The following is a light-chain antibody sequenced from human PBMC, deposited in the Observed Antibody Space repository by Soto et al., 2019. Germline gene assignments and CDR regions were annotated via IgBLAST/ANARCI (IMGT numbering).Light chain of an antibody. V-gene: IGKV3-15*01. CDR1: QSVSNN. Sequence: ILMTQSPATLSVSPGERATLSCRASQSVSNNLAWYQQKPGQAPRLLIYDASTRATGIPARFSGSGSGTEFTLTISGLQSEDFAVYYCQQYNIWPPWTFGPGTKVEVK. CDR3: QQYNIWPPWT. CDR2: DAS. J-gene: IGKJ1*01.